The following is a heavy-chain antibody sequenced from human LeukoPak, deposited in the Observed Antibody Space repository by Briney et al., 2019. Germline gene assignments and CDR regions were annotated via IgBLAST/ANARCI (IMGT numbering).Heavy chain of an antibody. Sequence: GGSLRLSRAASVFTFSDYAMSWVRQAPAKGLEWVSSIGTNSGPTYYADSVKGRFTLSRDNSKNTLYLQMDSLRVGDTAVYYCRIDRRAVVNVLAKSWGRGTLVTVSS. CDR1: VFTFSDYA. J-gene: IGHJ5*02. V-gene: IGHV3-23*01. D-gene: IGHD2-8*02. CDR2: IGTNSGPT. CDR3: RIDRRAVVNVLAKS.